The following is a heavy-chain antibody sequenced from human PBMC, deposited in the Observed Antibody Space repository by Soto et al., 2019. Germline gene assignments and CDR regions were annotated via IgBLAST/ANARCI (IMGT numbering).Heavy chain of an antibody. CDR3: ARRVVWFGSKLLDP. J-gene: IGHJ5*02. CDR1: GGSFSGYY. CDR2: INHSGST. D-gene: IGHD3-10*01. Sequence: QVQLQQWGAGLLKPSETLSLTCAVYGGSFSGYYWSWIRQPPGKGLEWIGEINHSGSTNYNPSLKSRVTISVDTSKNQFSLKLSSVTAADTAVYYCARRVVWFGSKLLDPWGQGTLVTVSS. V-gene: IGHV4-34*01.